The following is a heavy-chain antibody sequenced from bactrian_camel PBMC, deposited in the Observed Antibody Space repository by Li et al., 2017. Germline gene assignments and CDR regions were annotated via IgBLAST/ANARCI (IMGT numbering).Heavy chain of an antibody. V-gene: IGHV3S26*01. CDR1: GYTYSSHC. Sequence: HVQLVESGGGSVQAGGSLRLSCVASGYTYSSHCMGWFRQAPGKEREAVAAVEEDGITRESISSYTDSVKGRFTISHDSAKNTLYLQMISLKPEDTAMYYCAAAARDSARGCGSWSLRRPSMYQYWGQGTQVTVS. CDR2: VEEDGITRESIS. D-gene: IGHD6*01. J-gene: IGHJ4*01. CDR3: AAAARDSARGCGSWSLRRPSMYQY.